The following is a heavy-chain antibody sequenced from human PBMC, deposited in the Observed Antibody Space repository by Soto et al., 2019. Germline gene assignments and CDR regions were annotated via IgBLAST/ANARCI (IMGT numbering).Heavy chain of an antibody. CDR2: IYHSGST. CDR1: GGSIGSSNW. CDR3: ARADILTGYSDYYYYGMDV. V-gene: IGHV4-4*02. Sequence: SETLSLTCAVSGGSIGSSNWWSWVRQPPGKGLEWIGEIYHSGSTNYNPSLKSRVTISVDKSKNQFSLKLSSVTAADTAVYYCARADILTGYSDYYYYGMDVWGQGTTVTVSS. J-gene: IGHJ6*02. D-gene: IGHD3-9*01.